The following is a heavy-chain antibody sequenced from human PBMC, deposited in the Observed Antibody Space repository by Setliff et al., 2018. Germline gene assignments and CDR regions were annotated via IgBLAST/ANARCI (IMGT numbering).Heavy chain of an antibody. CDR1: GGSISSSSYY. V-gene: IGHV4-39*07. J-gene: IGHJ4*02. CDR3: ARGPNWNYEGAWDY. D-gene: IGHD1-7*01. CDR2: IYYSGST. Sequence: SETLSLTCTVSGGSISSSSYYWGWIRQPPGKGLEWIGSIYYSGSTYYNPSLKSRVTISVDTSKNQLSLKLSSVTAADTAVYYCARGPNWNYEGAWDYWGQGTLVTVSS.